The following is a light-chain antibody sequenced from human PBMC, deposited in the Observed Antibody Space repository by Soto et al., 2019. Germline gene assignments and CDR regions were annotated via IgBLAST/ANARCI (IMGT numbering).Light chain of an antibody. CDR3: LQYNSYPRT. Sequence: DIQMTQSPSSLSASVGDRVTISFRASQGIRNDLAWYQQKPGKAPEGMIYSACSLQSGVPSRFSGSGSGTDFSLTISSLQPEDFATYYCLQYNSYPRTCGQGTKVDIK. V-gene: IGKV1-17*01. J-gene: IGKJ1*01. CDR1: QGIRND. CDR2: SAC.